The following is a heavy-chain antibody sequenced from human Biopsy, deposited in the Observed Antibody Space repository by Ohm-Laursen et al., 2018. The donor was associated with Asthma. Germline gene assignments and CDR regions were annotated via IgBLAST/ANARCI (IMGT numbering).Heavy chain of an antibody. CDR3: ARAVDYSHYYGIDV. V-gene: IGHV1-18*01. D-gene: IGHD3-10*01. Sequence: SVKVSCKPSGYTFNSAGITWVRQAPGQGLEWMGWISVYNGNTKVAQKLQDRVTMITDTSTSTAYMEFRSLRSDDTAVYFCARAVDYSHYYGIDVWGQGTTVTVS. CDR2: ISVYNGNT. CDR1: GYTFNSAG. J-gene: IGHJ6*02.